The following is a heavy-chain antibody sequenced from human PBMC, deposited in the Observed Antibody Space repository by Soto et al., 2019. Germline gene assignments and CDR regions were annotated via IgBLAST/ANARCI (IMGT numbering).Heavy chain of an antibody. CDR3: ASDRGGDGMDV. D-gene: IGHD3-16*01. CDR1: GYTFSSYG. V-gene: IGHV1-18*01. J-gene: IGHJ6*02. CDR2: ISGYNGNT. Sequence: QVQLVQSGAEVKKPGASVKVSCKASGYTFSSYGISWVRQAPGQGLEWMGWISGYNGNTNYAQKLQGRXTXTXXTSTSTGYMELRSLSTDDTAVYYCASDRGGDGMDVWGQGTTVTVSS.